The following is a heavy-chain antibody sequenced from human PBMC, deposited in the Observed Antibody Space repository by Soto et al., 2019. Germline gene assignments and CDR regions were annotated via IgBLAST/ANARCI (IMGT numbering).Heavy chain of an antibody. V-gene: IGHV1-3*01. CDR2: INAGNGNT. CDR1: GYTFTSYA. J-gene: IGHJ4*02. CDR3: ARAPTIIAAAGTGFPGY. D-gene: IGHD6-13*01. Sequence: ASVKVSCKASGYTFTSYAMHWVRQAPGQRLEWMGWINAGNGNTKYSQKFQGRVTITRDTSASTAYMELSSLRSEDTAVYYCARAPTIIAAAGTGFPGYWGQGTLVTVSS.